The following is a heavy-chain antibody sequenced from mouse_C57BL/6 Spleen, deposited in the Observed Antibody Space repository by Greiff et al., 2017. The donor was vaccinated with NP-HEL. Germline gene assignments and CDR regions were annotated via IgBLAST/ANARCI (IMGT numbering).Heavy chain of an antibody. CDR2: ISDGGSYT. CDR3: ARDGGGGFAY. Sequence: EVMLVESGGGLVKPGGSLKLSCAASGFTFSSYAMSWVRQTPEKRLEWVATISDGGSYTYYPDNVKGRFTISRDNAKNNLYLQMSHLKSEDTAMYYCARDGGGGFAYWGQGTLVTVSA. V-gene: IGHV5-4*01. J-gene: IGHJ3*01. CDR1: GFTFSSYA.